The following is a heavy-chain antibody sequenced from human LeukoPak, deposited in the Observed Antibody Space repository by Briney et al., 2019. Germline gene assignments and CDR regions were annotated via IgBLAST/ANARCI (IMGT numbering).Heavy chain of an antibody. V-gene: IGHV3-11*01. CDR2: ISGSDSDI. CDR3: ARGFDCSSTSCSCMDL. D-gene: IGHD2-2*01. CDR1: GFPFSDYY. Sequence: GGSLRLSCVASGFPFSDYYMSWFRQAPGEGLDWVAYISGSDSDIYYADSVKGRFTISRDSAKNSLYLQMNSLRVEDTAVYYCARGFDCSSTSCSCMDLWGQGTTVTVSS. J-gene: IGHJ6*02.